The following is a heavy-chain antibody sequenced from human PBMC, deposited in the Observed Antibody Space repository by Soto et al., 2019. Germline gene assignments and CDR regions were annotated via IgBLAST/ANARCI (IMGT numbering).Heavy chain of an antibody. CDR1: GFTVSSNY. Sequence: EVQLVESGGGLVQPGGSLRLSCAASGFTVSSNYMSWVRQAPGKGLEWVSVIYSGGSTYYADSVKGRFTIPRDNAKNTLYLQMNSLRAEDTAVYYCARDRDYGILTGYNNPLDYWGQGTLVNVSS. CDR3: ARDRDYGILTGYNNPLDY. CDR2: IYSGGST. J-gene: IGHJ4*02. D-gene: IGHD3-9*01. V-gene: IGHV3-66*01.